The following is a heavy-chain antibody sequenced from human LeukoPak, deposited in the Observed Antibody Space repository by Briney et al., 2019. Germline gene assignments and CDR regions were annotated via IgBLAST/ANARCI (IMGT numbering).Heavy chain of an antibody. J-gene: IGHJ4*02. D-gene: IGHD2-21*02. V-gene: IGHV4-4*02. CDR2: VHLDGRT. CDR3: ARHLRGMMTCFDY. Sequence: SETLSLTCDVSGGSVTSTNWWTWFRQPPGKGLEWIGEVHLDGRTNYNPSLKSRLVMSADLPENHISLKLTSVTAADTAVYYCARHLRGMMTCFDYWGQGTLVTASS. CDR1: GGSVTSTNW.